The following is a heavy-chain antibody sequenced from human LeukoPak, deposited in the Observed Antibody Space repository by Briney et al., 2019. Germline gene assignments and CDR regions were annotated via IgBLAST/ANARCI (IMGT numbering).Heavy chain of an antibody. CDR2: ISYDGSNK. V-gene: IGHV3-30*18. CDR1: GFTFSSYG. J-gene: IGHJ4*02. Sequence: GGSLRLSCAASGFTFSSYGMHWVRQAPGKGLEWVAVISYDGSNKYYADSVKGRFTISRDNSKNTLYLQMNSLRAEDTAVYYCAKVMVRFARSEEIRVADYWGQGTLVTVSS. D-gene: IGHD3-16*01. CDR3: AKVMVRFARSEEIRVADY.